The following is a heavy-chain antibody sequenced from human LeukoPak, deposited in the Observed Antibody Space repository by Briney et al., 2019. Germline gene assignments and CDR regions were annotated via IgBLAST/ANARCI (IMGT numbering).Heavy chain of an antibody. CDR3: ARDYSGWYVFDY. CDR2: ISWGGNIQ. CDR1: GFTFSSYW. D-gene: IGHD6-19*01. Sequence: PGGSLRLSCAASGFTFSSYWMSWVRQAPGKGLEWVAFISWGGNIQYYAESVKGRFTLSRDNSKNTVYLQMNSLRIEDTAVYYCARDYSGWYVFDYWGQGTLVAVSP. V-gene: IGHV3-30-3*01. J-gene: IGHJ4*02.